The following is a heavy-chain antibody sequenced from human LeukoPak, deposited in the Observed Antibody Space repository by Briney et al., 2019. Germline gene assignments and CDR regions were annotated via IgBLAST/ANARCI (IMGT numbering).Heavy chain of an antibody. D-gene: IGHD5-18*01. CDR1: GGSISSSSYF. V-gene: IGHV4-39*01. Sequence: SETLSLTCTVSGGSISSSSYFWGWIRQPPGKGLEWIGSVYDSGSTYYNPSLKSRVTISVDTSKNQFSLKLDSMTAADTAVYYCARGGLDTRRGGYFDYWGQGILVTVSS. CDR3: ARGGLDTRRGGYFDY. CDR2: VYDSGST. J-gene: IGHJ4*02.